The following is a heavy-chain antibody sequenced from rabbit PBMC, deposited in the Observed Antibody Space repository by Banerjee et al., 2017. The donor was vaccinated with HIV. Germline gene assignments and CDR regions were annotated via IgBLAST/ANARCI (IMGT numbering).Heavy chain of an antibody. D-gene: IGHD8-1*01. CDR3: ARDYAGTDYYSFSL. Sequence: QEQLVESGGGLVQPEGSLTLTCTASGSDISSNAMCWVRQAPGKGPEWVACIYNGDVNIHYASWVNGRFPISSHNAQNTLYLQLNSLTAADTATYFCARDYAGTDYYSFSLWGQGTLVTVS. CDR2: IYNGDVNI. V-gene: IGHV1S47*01. CDR1: GSDISSNA. J-gene: IGHJ4*01.